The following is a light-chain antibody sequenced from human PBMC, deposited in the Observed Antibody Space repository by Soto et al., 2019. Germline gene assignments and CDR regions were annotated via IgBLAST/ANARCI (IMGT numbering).Light chain of an antibody. J-gene: IGKJ4*01. CDR2: AAS. CDR1: QGISSY. Sequence: IQLTQSPSSLSASVGDRVTITCRASQGISSYLAWYQQKPGKAPKLLIYAASTLQSGVPSRFSGSGSGTDFTLTISSLQSEDCAIYYCQQYHTWPITFGGGTKVDI. CDR3: QQYHTWPIT. V-gene: IGKV1-9*01.